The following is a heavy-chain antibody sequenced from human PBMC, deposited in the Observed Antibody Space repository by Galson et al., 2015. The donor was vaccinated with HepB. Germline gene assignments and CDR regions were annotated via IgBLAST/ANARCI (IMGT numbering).Heavy chain of an antibody. V-gene: IGHV1-3*01. J-gene: IGHJ4*02. Sequence: SVKVSCKASGYSFISYDMHWVRQAPGQRLEWMGWINAGNGDTKYSQKFQGRVTITRDTPASIAYMNLSTLRSEDTAVYYCAASLRFYYGSGTFGDWGQGTLVTVSS. CDR2: INAGNGDT. D-gene: IGHD3-10*01. CDR3: AASLRFYYGSGTFGD. CDR1: GYSFISYD.